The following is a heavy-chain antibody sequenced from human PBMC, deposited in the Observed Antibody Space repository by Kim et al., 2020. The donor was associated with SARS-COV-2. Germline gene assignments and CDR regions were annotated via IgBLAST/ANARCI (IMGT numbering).Heavy chain of an antibody. D-gene: IGHD3-10*01. CDR3: ARVRADGSGSYRDGDY. CDR1: GGSFRGYY. CDR2: INHSGST. V-gene: IGHV4-34*01. Sequence: SETLSLTCAVYGGSFRGYYWSWIRQPPGKGLEWIGEINHSGSTNYNPSLKSRVTISVDTSKNQFSLKLSSVTAADTAVYYCARVRADGSGSYRDGDYWGQGTLVTVSS. J-gene: IGHJ4*02.